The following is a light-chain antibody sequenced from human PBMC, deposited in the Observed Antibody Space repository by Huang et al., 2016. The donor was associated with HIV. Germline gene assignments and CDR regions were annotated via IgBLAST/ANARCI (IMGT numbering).Light chain of an antibody. CDR2: NRS. V-gene: IGKV2-30*01. CDR3: MQGTHWPYT. Sequence: VVLTQSPLSLPVTLGQPASISCRSSQSLLSSDGNTYLNWFLQRPGQSPRRLIYNRSDRDSGVPDRFSGRGSGTDFTLKISRVVAEDVGVYYCMQGTHWPYTFGQGTSLEIK. J-gene: IGKJ2*01. CDR1: QSLLSSDGNTY.